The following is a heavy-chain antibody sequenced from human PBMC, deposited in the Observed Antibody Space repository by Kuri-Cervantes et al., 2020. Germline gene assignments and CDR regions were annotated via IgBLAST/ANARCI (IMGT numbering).Heavy chain of an antibody. Sequence: ASVKVSCKASGYTFTSYDINWVRQATGQGLEWMGWINPNNGGTNYAKKFQGRVTMTRDTSVSTAYMELSSLRSDDTAVYYCARLLRSTIVVVPATLPRAFDIWGQGTMVTVSS. CDR3: ARLLRSTIVVVPATLPRAFDI. D-gene: IGHD2-2*01. CDR2: INPNNGGT. V-gene: IGHV1-2*02. CDR1: GYTFTSYD. J-gene: IGHJ3*02.